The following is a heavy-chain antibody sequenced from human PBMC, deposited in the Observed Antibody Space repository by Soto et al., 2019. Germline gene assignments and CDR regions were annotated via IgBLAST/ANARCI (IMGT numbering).Heavy chain of an antibody. CDR2: ISWNSGSI. CDR1: GFTFDDYA. D-gene: IGHD3-10*01. V-gene: IGHV3-9*01. CDR3: AKDISPWFGEANYYYYYGMDV. J-gene: IGHJ6*02. Sequence: PGGSLRLSCAASGFTFDDYAMHWVRQAPGKGLEWVSGISWNSGSIGYADSVKGRFTISRDNAKNSLYLQMNSLRAEDTALYYCAKDISPWFGEANYYYYYGMDVWGQGTTVTVSS.